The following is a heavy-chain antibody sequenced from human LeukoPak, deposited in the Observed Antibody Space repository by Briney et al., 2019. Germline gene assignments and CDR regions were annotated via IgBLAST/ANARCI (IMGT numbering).Heavy chain of an antibody. J-gene: IGHJ5*02. CDR1: GYTFSSYA. CDR2: IIPILGTA. CDR3: ARGDYGGNSDRWGPLSGLNWFDP. D-gene: IGHD4-23*01. V-gene: IGHV1-69*11. Sequence: GASVKVSCKASGYTFSSYAISWVRQAPGQGLEWMGRIIPILGTANYAQKFQGRVTITTDESTSTAYMELSSLRSEDTAVYYCARGDYGGNSDRWGPLSGLNWFDPWGQGTLVTVSS.